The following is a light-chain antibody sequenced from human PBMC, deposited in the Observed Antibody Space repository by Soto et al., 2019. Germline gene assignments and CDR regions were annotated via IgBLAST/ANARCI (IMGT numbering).Light chain of an antibody. V-gene: IGKV3-20*01. CDR1: QTVNTEF. Sequence: EIVLTQSPGTLSLSPGERATFSCRTSQTVNTEFLAWYQQKPGLAPRLLIHGTSNRATGIPDRVSGSGSGTDLTLTSGAPEPAAFAVYSCQRYGRSPLYAFGRGTKLEI. J-gene: IGKJ2*01. CDR2: GTS. CDR3: QRYGRSPLYA.